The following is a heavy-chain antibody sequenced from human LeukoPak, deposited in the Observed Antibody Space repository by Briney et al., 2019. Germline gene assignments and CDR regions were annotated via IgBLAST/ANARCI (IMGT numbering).Heavy chain of an antibody. Sequence: SETLSLTCTVSGGSISSYYWSWIRQPPGKGLEWIGHISDSGDTNYNPSLKSRVTISVDTSKKQFSLKLSSVTAADTAVYYCARDSYYDSSGYFNDTFDMWGQGTMVTVSS. J-gene: IGHJ3*02. CDR1: GGSISSYY. V-gene: IGHV4-59*01. D-gene: IGHD3-22*01. CDR3: ARDSYYDSSGYFNDTFDM. CDR2: ISDSGDT.